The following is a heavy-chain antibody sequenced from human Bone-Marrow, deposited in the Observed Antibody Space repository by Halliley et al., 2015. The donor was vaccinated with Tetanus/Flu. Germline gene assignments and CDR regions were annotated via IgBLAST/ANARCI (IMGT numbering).Heavy chain of an antibody. CDR2: IAPSDSYA. CDR1: GYSFTTYW. D-gene: IGHD6-6*01. J-gene: IGHJ6*02. V-gene: IGHV5-10-1*01. CDR3: ARYSSSSYGMDV. Sequence: QLVQSGAEVKRPGESLRISCKGSGYSFTTYWITWVRQMPGKGLEWMGRIAPSDSYANYSPSLHGDVTISVDKSINTAYLQWSRLKASDPAIYYCARYSSSSYGMDVWGQGTTVTVSS.